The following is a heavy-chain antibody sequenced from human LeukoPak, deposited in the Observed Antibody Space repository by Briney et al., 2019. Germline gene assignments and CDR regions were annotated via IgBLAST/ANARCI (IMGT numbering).Heavy chain of an antibody. CDR3: AKDGSWSCTD. CDR1: GFTFSSSA. CDR2: IAHHGNNK. J-gene: IGHJ4*02. D-gene: IGHD2-8*02. Sequence: GGSLRLSCGASGFTFSSSAMHWVRQGPGKGLEWVAYIAHHGNNKYYADSVKGRFIISRDNSKGSLYLQMNSLRADDTAVYYCAKDGSWSCTDWGQGTLVRVSS. V-gene: IGHV3-30*02.